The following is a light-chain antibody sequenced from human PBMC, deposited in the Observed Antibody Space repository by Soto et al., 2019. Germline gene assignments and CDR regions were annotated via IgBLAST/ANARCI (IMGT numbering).Light chain of an antibody. J-gene: IGKJ5*01. CDR1: HSLLHSDGETF. CDR2: EVS. CDR3: MQAIELPGT. V-gene: IGKV2D-29*01. Sequence: DVVMTHSPLPLPVTPGQSASISCNSSHSLLHSDGETFLYWYVQKPGQPPQLLIYEVSNRLSGVQERFSGSGSGTDFTLKISRVETEDVGVYYCMQAIELPGTFGQGTRLEIK.